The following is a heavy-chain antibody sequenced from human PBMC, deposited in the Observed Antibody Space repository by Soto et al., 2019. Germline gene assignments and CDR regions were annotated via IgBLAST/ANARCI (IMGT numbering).Heavy chain of an antibody. CDR3: AKEKSGKGPRDAFDI. CDR1: GFTVSSYV. V-gene: IGHV3-30*18. Sequence: WGALRLFCAASGFTVSSYVMHWVRQAPGKGLEWVAVISYDGSNKYYADSVKGRFTISRDNSKNTLYLQMNSLRAEDTAVYYCAKEKSGKGPRDAFDIWGQGTMVTVSS. CDR2: ISYDGSNK. J-gene: IGHJ3*02. D-gene: IGHD3-10*01.